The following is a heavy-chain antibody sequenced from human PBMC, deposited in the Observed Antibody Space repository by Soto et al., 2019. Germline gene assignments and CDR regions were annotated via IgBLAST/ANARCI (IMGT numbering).Heavy chain of an antibody. CDR2: IGWDDDK. J-gene: IGHJ4*02. CDR1: GFALSTGGMC. CDR3: RRPKPGEDGYRVLY. Sequence: SGPTLVNPTQTLTLTCTFSGFALSTGGMCMSWIRQPPGKALEWLARIGWDDDKYYSTSLKTRLTISKDTSKNQVVLTMTNMDPVDTAPYYWRRPKPGEDGYRVLYWGPGTLV. D-gene: IGHD6-25*01. V-gene: IGHV2-70*11.